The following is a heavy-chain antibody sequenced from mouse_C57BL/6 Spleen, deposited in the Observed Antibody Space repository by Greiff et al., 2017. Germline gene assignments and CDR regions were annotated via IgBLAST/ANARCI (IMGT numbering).Heavy chain of an antibody. D-gene: IGHD2-3*01. CDR1: GYAFSSYW. V-gene: IGHV1-80*01. CDR2: IYPGDGDT. J-gene: IGHJ2*01. Sequence: QVQLQQSGAELVKPGASVKISCKASGYAFSSYWMNWVKQRPGKGLEWIGQIYPGDGDTNYNGKFKGKATLTADKSSSTAYMQLSSLTSEDSAVYFCARTHTTMMDLDYWGQGTTRTVSS. CDR3: ARTHTTMMDLDY.